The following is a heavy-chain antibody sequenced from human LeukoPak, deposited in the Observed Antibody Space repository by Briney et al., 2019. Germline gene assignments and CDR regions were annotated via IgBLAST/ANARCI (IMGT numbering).Heavy chain of an antibody. Sequence: GGSLRLSCAASGFTLSNYNMNWVRQAPGKGLEWVSSISSSSSYLFFADSVKGRFTISRDNTKNSLYLQMNSLRVDDTAVYYCARAYYDSSGYYYMDVWGKGTTVTVSS. J-gene: IGHJ6*03. CDR1: GFTLSNYN. CDR2: ISSSSSYL. CDR3: ARAYYDSSGYYYMDV. D-gene: IGHD3-22*01. V-gene: IGHV3-21*01.